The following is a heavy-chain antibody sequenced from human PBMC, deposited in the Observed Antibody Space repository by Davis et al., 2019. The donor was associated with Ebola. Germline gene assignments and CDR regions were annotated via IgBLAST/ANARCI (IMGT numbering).Heavy chain of an antibody. V-gene: IGHV1-69*10. D-gene: IGHD3-3*01. CDR3: ARAVTIFGVVIYYYGMDV. CDR2: IIPILSIA. Sequence: SAKVSCKASAGTSSSYATSWVRHAPGQGLEWLGWIIPILSIANYAQKSQGRVTITADKSTSTAYMELSSLRSEDTAVYYCARAVTIFGVVIYYYGMDVWGQGTTVTVSS. CDR1: AGTSSSYA. J-gene: IGHJ6*02.